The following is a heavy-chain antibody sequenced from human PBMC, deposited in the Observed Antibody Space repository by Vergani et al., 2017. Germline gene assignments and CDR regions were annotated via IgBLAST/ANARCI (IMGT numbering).Heavy chain of an antibody. CDR2: INAGNGNT. J-gene: IGHJ4*02. Sequence: QVQLVQSGAEVKKPGASVKVSCKASGYTFTSYAMHWVRQAPGQRLEWMGWINAGNGNTKYSQKFQGRVTITRDTSASTAYMELSSLRSEDTAVYYCAGEGFYDYVCGSCRLSGGYYFDYWGQGTLVTVSS. CDR1: GYTFTSYA. CDR3: AGEGFYDYVCGSCRLSGGYYFDY. V-gene: IGHV1-3*01. D-gene: IGHD3-16*02.